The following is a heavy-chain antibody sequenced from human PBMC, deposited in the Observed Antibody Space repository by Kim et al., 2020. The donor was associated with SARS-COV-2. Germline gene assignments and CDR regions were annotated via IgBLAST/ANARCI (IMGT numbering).Heavy chain of an antibody. J-gene: IGHJ5*02. CDR1: GGSFSGYY. D-gene: IGHD1-7*01. Sequence: SETLSLTCAVYGGSFSGYYWSWIRQPPGKGLEWIGEINHSGSTNYNPSLKSRVTISVDTSKNQFSLKLSSVTAADTAVYYCARKYNWNYLWFDPWGQGTLVTVSS. CDR3: ARKYNWNYLWFDP. V-gene: IGHV4-34*01. CDR2: INHSGST.